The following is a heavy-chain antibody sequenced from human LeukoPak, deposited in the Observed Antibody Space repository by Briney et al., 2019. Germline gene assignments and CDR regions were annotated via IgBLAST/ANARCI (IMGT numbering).Heavy chain of an antibody. CDR1: GFTFSSYA. Sequence: PGGSLRLSCAASGFTFSSYAIHWVRQAPGKGLEWVAVISYDGTNKYYADSVKGRFTISRDNSKNTLYLQMNSLRAEDTAVYYCARDEGPLIVAVITTGMDVWGQGTTVTVSS. CDR2: ISYDGTNK. V-gene: IGHV3-30-3*01. J-gene: IGHJ6*02. D-gene: IGHD3-22*01. CDR3: ARDEGPLIVAVITTGMDV.